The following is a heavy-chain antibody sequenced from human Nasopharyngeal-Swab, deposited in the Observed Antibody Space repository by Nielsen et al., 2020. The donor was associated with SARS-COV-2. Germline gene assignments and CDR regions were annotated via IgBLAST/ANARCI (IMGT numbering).Heavy chain of an antibody. D-gene: IGHD6-13*01. CDR2: INPSGGST. V-gene: IGHV1-46*01. CDR3: ARDLAGANIAAAGWFDP. J-gene: IGHJ5*02. CDR1: GYTFTSYY. Sequence: ASVMVSCKASGYTFTSYYMHWVRQAPGQGLEWMGIINPSGGSTSYAQKFQGRVTMTRDTSTSTVYMELSSLRSEDTAVYYCARDLAGANIAAAGWFDPWGQGTLVTVSS.